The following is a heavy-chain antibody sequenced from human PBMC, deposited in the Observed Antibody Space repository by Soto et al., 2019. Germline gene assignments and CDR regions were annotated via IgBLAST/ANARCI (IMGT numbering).Heavy chain of an antibody. CDR3: ANFYSGSYSTY. CDR2: INSDGSTT. J-gene: IGHJ4*02. V-gene: IGHV3-74*01. Sequence: EMQLVESGGGLVQPGGSLRLSCTASGFTLNYYWMHWVRQAPGKGLVWVSRINSDGSTTNYADSVKGRFTISRDNAKNTLYLEMNSLRAEDTAVYYCANFYSGSYSTYWGQGTLVTVSS. CDR1: GFTLNYYW. D-gene: IGHD1-26*01.